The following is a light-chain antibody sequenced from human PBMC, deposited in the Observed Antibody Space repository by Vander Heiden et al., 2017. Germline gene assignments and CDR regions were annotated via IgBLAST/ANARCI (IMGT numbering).Light chain of an antibody. CDR2: SAS. Sequence: DIQMTQSPSSLSASVVDRVTIPCRASQSISSYLNWYQQKPGNAPTLLIYSASSLQSGVPSRFSGSRSATAFTLTISSLQPEDFATFYCQQSYSTPPVTFGPGTKVDIK. V-gene: IGKV1-39*01. CDR1: QSISSY. J-gene: IGKJ3*01. CDR3: QQSYSTPPVT.